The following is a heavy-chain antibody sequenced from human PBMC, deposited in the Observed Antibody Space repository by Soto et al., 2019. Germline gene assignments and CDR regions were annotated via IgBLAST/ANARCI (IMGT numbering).Heavy chain of an antibody. CDR2: ISASGTTI. CDR3: ARAAPADDVCSGYSHGTAA. Sequence: PGWPLMLYGPGCVLTFTNDRMSVVRQAPGDVGEWVSYISASGTTIYYAEYVKVRFNISRENAKNSLYRQMNSLRAEATAVYHCARAAPADDVCSGYSHGTAACAQGPTVTVPS. D-gene: IGHD3-3*01. CDR1: VLTFTNDR. J-gene: IGHJ6*02. V-gene: IGHV3-48*03.